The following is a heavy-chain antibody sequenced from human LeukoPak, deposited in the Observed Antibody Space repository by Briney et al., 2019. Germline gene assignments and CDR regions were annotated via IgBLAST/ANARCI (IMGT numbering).Heavy chain of an antibody. CDR2: INHSGST. Sequence: SETLSLTCAVYGGSFSGYYWSWIRQPPGKGLEWIGEINHSGSTNYNPSLKSRVTISVDTSKNQFSLKLSSVTAADTAVYYCARDLAWGAFDYWGPGILVAVSS. CDR3: ARDLAWGAFDY. V-gene: IGHV4-34*01. CDR1: GGSFSGYY. D-gene: IGHD7-27*01. J-gene: IGHJ4*02.